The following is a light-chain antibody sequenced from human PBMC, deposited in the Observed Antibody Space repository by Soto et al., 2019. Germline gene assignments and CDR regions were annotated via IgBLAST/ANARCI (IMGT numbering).Light chain of an antibody. CDR3: QQGYSSPQYT. J-gene: IGKJ2*01. CDR1: QTINSY. Sequence: DIQMTQSPSSLSASVGDRVTITCRASQTINSYLNWYQQKPGKAPKLLIYAASSLQSGVPSRFSGSGSGTDFPLIISSLQPEDLATYYCQQGYSSPQYTYSQGNKRDVK. V-gene: IGKV1-39*01. CDR2: AAS.